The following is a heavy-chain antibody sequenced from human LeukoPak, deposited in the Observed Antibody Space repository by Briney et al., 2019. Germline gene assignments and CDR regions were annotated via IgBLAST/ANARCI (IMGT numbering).Heavy chain of an antibody. J-gene: IGHJ6*02. CDR2: FDPEDGET. CDR1: GYTLTELS. D-gene: IGHD2-15*01. CDR3: ARDSGPGSGGSCYPCYGMDV. Sequence: ASVKVSCKVSGYTLTELSMHWVRQAPGKGLEWMGGFDPEDGETIYAQKFQGRVTMTEDTSTDTAYMELSSLRSEDTAVYYCARDSGPGSGGSCYPCYGMDVWGQGTTVTVSS. V-gene: IGHV1-24*01.